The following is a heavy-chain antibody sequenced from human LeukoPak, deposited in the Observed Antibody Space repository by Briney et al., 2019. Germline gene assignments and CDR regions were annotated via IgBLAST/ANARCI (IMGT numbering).Heavy chain of an antibody. D-gene: IGHD7-27*01. CDR1: EFTFSSYA. Sequence: PGGSLRLSCVASEFTFSSYAMHWVRQAPGKGLEWVSVISYDGRTTYLSDSVKGRFSTSRDNSKNTVNLQMNSLRDEDTAVYYCARDPSRLLNGGRLDYWGQGTLVTVSS. J-gene: IGHJ4*02. CDR3: ARDPSRLLNGGRLDY. V-gene: IGHV3-30*04. CDR2: ISYDGRTT.